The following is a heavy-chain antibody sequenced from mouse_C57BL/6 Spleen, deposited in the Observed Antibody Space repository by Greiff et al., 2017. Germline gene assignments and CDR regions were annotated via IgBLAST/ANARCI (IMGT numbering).Heavy chain of an antibody. CDR2: IDPENGDT. CDR1: GFNIKDDY. J-gene: IGHJ1*03. V-gene: IGHV14-4*01. CDR3: TNSNYVRYFDV. Sequence: VQLQQSGAELVRPGASVKLSCTASGFNIKDDYMHWVKQRPEQGLEWIGWIDPENGDTEYASKFQGKATITADTSSNTAYLQLSSLTSEDTAVYYCTNSNYVRYFDVWGTGTTGTVSS. D-gene: IGHD2-5*01.